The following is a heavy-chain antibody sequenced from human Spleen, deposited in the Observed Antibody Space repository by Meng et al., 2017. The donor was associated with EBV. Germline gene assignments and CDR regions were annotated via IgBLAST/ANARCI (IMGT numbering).Heavy chain of an antibody. V-gene: IGHV1-69*01. J-gene: IGHJ4*02. D-gene: IGHD3-10*01. CDR3: ASESGRGFTPDY. Sequence: QVQCVDAAAEVKKPGSSVKVSCKTSGGTFRSDAVSWVRQAPGQGLEWMGGLIPKSDAPYYAQKFRDRVTITADESTSTHYMDLSGLRSEDTAVYYCASESGRGFTPDYWGQGTLVTVSS. CDR1: GGTFRSDA. CDR2: LIPKSDAP.